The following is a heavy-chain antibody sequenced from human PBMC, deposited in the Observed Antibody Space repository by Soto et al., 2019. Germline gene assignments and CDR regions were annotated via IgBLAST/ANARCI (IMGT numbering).Heavy chain of an antibody. CDR3: AHTGSDIVVVPAAPSWFDP. CDR1: GFSLSTSGVG. CDR2: IYWDDDK. Sequence: QITLKESGPTLVKPTQTLTLTCTFSGFSLSTSGVGVGWIRQPPGKALEWLALIYWDDDKRYSPSLKSSLTISKDTSKNHVVLTMTNMDPVDTATYYCAHTGSDIVVVPAAPSWFDPWGQGTLVTVSS. V-gene: IGHV2-5*02. D-gene: IGHD2-2*01. J-gene: IGHJ5*02.